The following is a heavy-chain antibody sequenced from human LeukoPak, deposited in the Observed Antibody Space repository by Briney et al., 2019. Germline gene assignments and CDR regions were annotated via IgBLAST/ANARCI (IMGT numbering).Heavy chain of an antibody. CDR1: GFTFSSYG. J-gene: IGHJ4*02. Sequence: GRSLRLSCAASGFTFSSYGMHWVRQAPGKGLEWVAVISYDGSNKYYADSVKGRFTISRDNSKNTLYLQINSLRAEDTAVYYCATDSGGYGDSLHFDYWGQGTLVTVSS. CDR3: ATDSGGYGDSLHFDY. V-gene: IGHV3-30*03. CDR2: ISYDGSNK. D-gene: IGHD4-17*01.